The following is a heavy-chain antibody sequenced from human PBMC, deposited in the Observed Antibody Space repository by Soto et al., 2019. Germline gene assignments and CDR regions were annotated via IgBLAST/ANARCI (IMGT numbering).Heavy chain of an antibody. D-gene: IGHD3-3*01. Sequence: SETLSLTCTVSGGSISSGDYSWSWVRQSPEEGLEWIGHIYNSGITYYNPSLKSRVVISIDTSRNQFSLRLNSLTAADRAVYFCARGVTVFGLVSRFWFDPWGQGTVITVSS. CDR1: GGSISSGDYS. V-gene: IGHV4-30-4*01. J-gene: IGHJ5*02. CDR3: ARGVTVFGLVSRFWFDP. CDR2: IYNSGIT.